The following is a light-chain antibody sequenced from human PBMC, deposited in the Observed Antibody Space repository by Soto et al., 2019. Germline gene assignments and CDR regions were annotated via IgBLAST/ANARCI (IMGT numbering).Light chain of an antibody. CDR3: HHFNTWPPKA. J-gene: IGKJ1*01. CDR1: QSVSSSY. Sequence: EILLTQPPATLSSFPGDRVTLSCRASQSVSSSYLAWYQQKPGQAPRLLLLSASSRLSDIPARFSGSGSGTEFTLTISGLQSEDVAVYYCHHFNTWPPKAFGQGTKVDIK. CDR2: SAS. V-gene: IGKV3-15*01.